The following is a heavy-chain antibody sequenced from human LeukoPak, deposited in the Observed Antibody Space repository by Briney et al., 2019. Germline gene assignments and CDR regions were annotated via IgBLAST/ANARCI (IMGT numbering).Heavy chain of an antibody. CDR2: ISSSSSYI. CDR3: ARDIRIDYGGDDAFDI. V-gene: IGHV3-21*01. Sequence: GGSLRLSCAASGFTFSSYSMNWVRQAPGKGLEWVSSISSSSSYIYYADSVKGRFTISRDNAKNSLYLQMNSLRAEDTAVYYCARDIRIDYGGDDAFDIWGQGTMVTVSS. J-gene: IGHJ3*02. CDR1: GFTFSSYS. D-gene: IGHD4-23*01.